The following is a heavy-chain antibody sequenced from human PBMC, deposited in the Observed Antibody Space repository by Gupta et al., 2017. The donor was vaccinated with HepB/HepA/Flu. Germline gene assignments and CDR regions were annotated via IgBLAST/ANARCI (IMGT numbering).Heavy chain of an antibody. CDR3: ARDQTTKRNYYYYGMDV. V-gene: IGHV3-33*01. J-gene: IGHJ6*02. CDR1: GFTFNNYA. D-gene: IGHD3-16*01. CDR2: ISYDGSNK. Sequence: QVHLVESGGGVVQPGRSLRLSCTASGFTFNNYAMHWVRQAPGKGLEWVAIISYDGSNKYYADSVKGRFTISRDNSKSTLELQMNSLRAEDTALYYCARDQTTKRNYYYYGMDVWGQGTTVTVS.